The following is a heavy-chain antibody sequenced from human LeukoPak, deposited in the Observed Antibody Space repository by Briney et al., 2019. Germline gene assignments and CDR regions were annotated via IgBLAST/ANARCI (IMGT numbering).Heavy chain of an antibody. V-gene: IGHV3-30*04. Sequence: GRSLRLSCAASGFTFSSYAMHWVRQAPGKGLEWVAVISYDGSNKYYADSVKGRFTISRDNSKNTLYLQMNSLRAEDTAVYYCAKDQVLRYFDWLECMLDPWGQGTLVTVSS. J-gene: IGHJ5*02. CDR2: ISYDGSNK. CDR1: GFTFSSYA. D-gene: IGHD3-9*01. CDR3: AKDQVLRYFDWLECMLDP.